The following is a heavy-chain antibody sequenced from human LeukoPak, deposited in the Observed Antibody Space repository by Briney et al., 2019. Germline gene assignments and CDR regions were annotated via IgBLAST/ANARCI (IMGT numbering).Heavy chain of an antibody. Sequence: GGSLRLSCAASGFTVSSNYMSWVRQAPGKGLEWVSVIYSGGSTYYADSVKGRFTISRDNSKNTLYLQMNSLRAEDTAVYYCARGGVVATGGFDYWGQGTLVTVSS. CDR3: ARGGVVATGGFDY. CDR2: IYSGGST. J-gene: IGHJ4*02. V-gene: IGHV3-53*01. D-gene: IGHD5-12*01. CDR1: GFTVSSNY.